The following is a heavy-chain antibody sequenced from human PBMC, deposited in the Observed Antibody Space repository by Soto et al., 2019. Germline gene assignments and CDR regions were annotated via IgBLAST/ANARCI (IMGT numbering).Heavy chain of an antibody. CDR3: TRGREGFWSGYYDY. CDR1: GFTFGDYA. D-gene: IGHD3-3*01. Sequence: GGSLRLSCTASGFTFGDYAMSWFRQAPGKGLEWVGFIRSKAYGGTTEYAASVKGRFTISRDDSKSIAYLQMNSLKTEDTAVYYCTRGREGFWSGYYDYWGQGTLVTVSS. J-gene: IGHJ4*02. CDR2: IRSKAYGGTT. V-gene: IGHV3-49*03.